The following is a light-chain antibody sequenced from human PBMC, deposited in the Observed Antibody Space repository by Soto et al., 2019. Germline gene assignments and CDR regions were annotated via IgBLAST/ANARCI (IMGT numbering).Light chain of an antibody. J-gene: IGLJ2*01. V-gene: IGLV2-11*01. CDR1: SSDVGIYNY. CDR2: DVI. Sequence: QSALTQPRSVSGSPGQSVTISCTGTSSDVGIYNYVSWYQHHPGKAPKLIIYDVIKRPSGVPDRFSGSKSGITASLTISGLQADDEADYYCQSYDSRLSVVFGGGTKLTVL. CDR3: QSYDSRLSVV.